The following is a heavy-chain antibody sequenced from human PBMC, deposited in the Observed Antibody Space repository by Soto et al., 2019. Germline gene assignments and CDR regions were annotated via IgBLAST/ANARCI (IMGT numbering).Heavy chain of an antibody. V-gene: IGHV3-15*01. CDR1: GLTFSNAW. J-gene: IGHJ3*02. D-gene: IGHD6-19*01. CDR2: IKRKDDGGAA. CDR3: TRESRHSRGWYGALDI. Sequence: GGSLRLSGAASGLTFSNAWITWVRQAPWKGLEWVGRIKRKDDGGAADYAAPVKGRFTISRDDSESTLYMQMNSLKTEDTAVYYCTRESRHSRGWYGALDICGQGTLVTV.